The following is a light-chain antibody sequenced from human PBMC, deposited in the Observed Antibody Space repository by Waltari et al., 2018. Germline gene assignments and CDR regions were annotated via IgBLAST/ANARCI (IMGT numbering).Light chain of an antibody. CDR1: QAISND. V-gene: IGKV1-27*01. Sequence: IQMTQSPSSLSASVGDRVTITCRASQAISNDLAWYQQKPGKVPKVLIYAASSLQSGVPSRFSGSGSGTHFTLTISSLQVEDVATYYCQEYNSAPRRTFGQGTKVEIK. CDR3: QEYNSAPRRT. J-gene: IGKJ1*01. CDR2: AAS.